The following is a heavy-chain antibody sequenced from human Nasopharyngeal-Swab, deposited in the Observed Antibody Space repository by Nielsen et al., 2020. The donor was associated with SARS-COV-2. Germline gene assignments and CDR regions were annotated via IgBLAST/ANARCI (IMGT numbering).Heavy chain of an antibody. CDR2: TYYRSQWYF. CDR3: ARIAQAAEPH. D-gene: IGHD1-14*01. J-gene: IGHJ4*02. Sequence: SQTLSLTCAIFGDRVSSNSAAWSWIRQSPSRGLEWLGRTYYRSQWYFNYAASVKGRITINPDTSNNQFSLQLSSVTPEDTAVYYCARIAQAAEPHWGQGTLVTVSS. CDR1: GDRVSSNSAA. V-gene: IGHV6-1*01.